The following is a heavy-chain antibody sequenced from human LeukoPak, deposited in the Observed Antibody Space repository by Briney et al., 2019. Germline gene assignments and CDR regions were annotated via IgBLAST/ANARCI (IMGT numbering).Heavy chain of an antibody. D-gene: IGHD3-22*01. V-gene: IGHV1-18*01. J-gene: IGHJ4*02. CDR2: ISGYNFNT. CDR3: ARRYYDSSGPFDY. Sequence: ASVKVSCKASGYTFSNYGISWVRQAPGQGLEWMGWISGYNFNTNYAQKFQGRVTMTTDTSTTTAYMELSRLRSDDTAVYYCARRYYDSSGPFDYWGQGTLVTVSS. CDR1: GYTFSNYG.